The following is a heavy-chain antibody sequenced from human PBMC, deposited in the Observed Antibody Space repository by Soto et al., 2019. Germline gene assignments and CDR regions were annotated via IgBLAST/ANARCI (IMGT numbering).Heavy chain of an antibody. V-gene: IGHV6-1*01. CDR3: ARDGGPVAAAPNWFDP. J-gene: IGHJ5*02. D-gene: IGHD2-2*01. CDR2: TYYRSKWYN. Sequence: QSQTLSLPCAISGDSVSSNSAAWNWIRQSPSRGLEWLGRTYYRSKWYNDYAVSVKSRITINPDTSKNQFSLQLNSVTPEDTAVYYCARDGGPVAAAPNWFDPWGQGTLVTVSS. CDR1: GDSVSSNSAA.